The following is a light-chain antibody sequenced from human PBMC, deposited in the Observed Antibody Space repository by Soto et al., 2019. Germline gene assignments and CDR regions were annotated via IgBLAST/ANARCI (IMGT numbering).Light chain of an antibody. CDR1: SSDVGSYDY. V-gene: IGLV2-14*03. CDR3: CAYSTSGTHV. J-gene: IGLJ1*01. CDR2: DVN. Sequence: QSVLTQPASVSGSPGQSITFSCTGTSSDVGSYDYVSWHQQHPGKAPKLIIYDVNKRPSGVPSRFSGSKSGNTASLIISGLQTEDEADYYCCAYSTSGTHVFGTGTKVTVL.